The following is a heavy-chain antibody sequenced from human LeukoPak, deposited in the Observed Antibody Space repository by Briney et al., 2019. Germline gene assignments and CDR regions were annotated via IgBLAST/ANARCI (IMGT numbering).Heavy chain of an antibody. J-gene: IGHJ4*02. D-gene: IGHD3-22*01. V-gene: IGHV4-39*01. Sequence: SETLSLTCTVSGGSISSSSYYWGWIRQPPGKGLEWIGSIYYSESTYYNPSLKSRVTISVDTSKNQFSLKLSSVTAADTAVYYCARSAHLIVVVHYYFDYWGQGTLVTVSS. CDR3: ARSAHLIVVVHYYFDY. CDR1: GGSISSSSYY. CDR2: IYYSEST.